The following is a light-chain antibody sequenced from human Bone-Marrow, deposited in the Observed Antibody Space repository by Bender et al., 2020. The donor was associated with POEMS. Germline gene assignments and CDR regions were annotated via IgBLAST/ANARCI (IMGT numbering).Light chain of an antibody. V-gene: IGLV2-18*02. CDR3: SSYSTSGTLE. J-gene: IGLJ3*02. Sequence: QSALTQPPSASGSPGQSVTISCTGTSSDVGGYNRVSWYQQPPGTAPKLMIYDVSNRPSGVSNRFSGSKSDNTASLTISGLQAEDGADYYCSSYSTSGTLEFGGGTKVTVL. CDR2: DVS. CDR1: SSDVGGYNR.